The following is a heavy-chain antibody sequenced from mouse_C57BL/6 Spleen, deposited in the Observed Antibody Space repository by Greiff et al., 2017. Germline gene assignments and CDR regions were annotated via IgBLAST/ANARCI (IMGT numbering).Heavy chain of an antibody. CDR2: IYPGDGDT. Sequence: QVQLQQSGPELVKPGASVKISCKASGYAFSSSWMNWVKQRPGKGLEWIGRIYPGDGDTNYNGKFKGKATLTADKSSSTAYMQLSSLTSEDSAVXFCARSGYSNYVLDYWGQGTTLTVSS. CDR3: ARSGYSNYVLDY. J-gene: IGHJ2*01. D-gene: IGHD2-5*01. V-gene: IGHV1-82*01. CDR1: GYAFSSSW.